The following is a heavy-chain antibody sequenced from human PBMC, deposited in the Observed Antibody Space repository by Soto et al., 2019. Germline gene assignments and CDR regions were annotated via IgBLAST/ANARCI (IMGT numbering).Heavy chain of an antibody. D-gene: IGHD3-10*01. CDR1: GGTLSDHG. CDR3: ARGVYGSGNYYTGPSAFDI. J-gene: IGHJ3*02. CDR2: TIPVFNTA. Sequence: QVQLEQSGAEVKKPGSSVKVSCKASGGTLSDHGVAWLRQAPGQGLEWMGGTIPVFNTAKYAQKFQGRVTVTADKFTNMAYMELSRLRAEDTAFYFCARGVYGSGNYYTGPSAFDIWGQGTMVIVSS. V-gene: IGHV1-69*06.